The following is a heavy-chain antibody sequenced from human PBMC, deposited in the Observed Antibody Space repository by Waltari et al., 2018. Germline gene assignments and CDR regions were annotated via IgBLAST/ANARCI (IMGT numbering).Heavy chain of an antibody. V-gene: IGHV4-34*01. Sequence: QVQLQQWGSGLLKPSDTLSLTCAVYGWSFSCYYWSWIRQHPGKGLEWIGEINHSGSNNYKPSLKSRVTISVVTSKNQLSLKLSSVTAADTAVYYCARPLRVDLTVHVDNGMDVWGQGTTVTVSS. J-gene: IGHJ6*02. CDR1: GWSFSCYY. D-gene: IGHD3-9*01. CDR3: ARPLRVDLTVHVDNGMDV. CDR2: INHSGSN.